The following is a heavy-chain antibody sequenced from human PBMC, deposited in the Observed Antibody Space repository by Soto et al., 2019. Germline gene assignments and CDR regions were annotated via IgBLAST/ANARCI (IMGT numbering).Heavy chain of an antibody. J-gene: IGHJ4*02. V-gene: IGHV1-46*01. CDR1: GYTFTSYY. Sequence: ASVKVSCKASGYTFTSYYMHWVRQAPGQGLAWMGIINPSGGSTSYAQKFQGRVTMTRDTSTSTVYMELSSLRSEDTAVYYCASVRRSSGYYYGFWRQGTPVTV. CDR3: ASVRRSSGYYYGF. D-gene: IGHD3-22*01. CDR2: INPSGGST.